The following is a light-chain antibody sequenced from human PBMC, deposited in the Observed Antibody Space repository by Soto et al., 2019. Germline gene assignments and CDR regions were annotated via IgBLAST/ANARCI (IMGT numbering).Light chain of an antibody. CDR2: LVS. Sequence: QSVLTQAASVSGCPGQSITISCTGTTSDIGDYNYVSWYQHLPDKVPKLIISLVSNRPSGVSNRFSGSKSGNTASLTISGLQAEGEGDYYCTSWGIFGPGTKVTVL. V-gene: IGLV2-14*01. CDR3: TSWGI. J-gene: IGLJ1*01. CDR1: TSDIGDYNY.